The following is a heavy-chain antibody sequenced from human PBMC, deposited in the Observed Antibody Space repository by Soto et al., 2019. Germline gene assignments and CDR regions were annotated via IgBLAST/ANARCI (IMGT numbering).Heavy chain of an antibody. V-gene: IGHV1-58*01. J-gene: IGHJ4*01. CDR1: GLTFSSSA. CDR2: IVVGSGST. CDR3: ASPPNRDAYNYGY. D-gene: IGHD5-12*01. Sequence: GASVKVSCKASGLTFSSSAVQWVRQARGQRLEWIGWIVVGSGSTKYAQLFQERVTITRDMSTITVYMELSSLRSEDTAVYYCASPPNRDAYNYGYWG.